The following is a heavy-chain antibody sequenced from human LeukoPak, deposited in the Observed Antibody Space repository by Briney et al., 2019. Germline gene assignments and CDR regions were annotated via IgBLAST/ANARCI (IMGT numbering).Heavy chain of an antibody. CDR2: ISSNGGST. Sequence: GGSLRLSCAASGFTFSNYAMHWVRQAPGKGLEYVSAISSNGGSTYYANSVKGRFTISRDNSKNTLYVQMKSLGAEDTALYYCARVRGGNRGDAFDIWGQGTMVTVSS. CDR3: ARVRGGNRGDAFDI. J-gene: IGHJ3*02. CDR1: GFTFSNYA. D-gene: IGHD4-23*01. V-gene: IGHV3-64*01.